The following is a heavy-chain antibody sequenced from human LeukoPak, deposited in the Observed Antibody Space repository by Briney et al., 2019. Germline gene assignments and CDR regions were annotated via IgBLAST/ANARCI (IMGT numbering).Heavy chain of an antibody. CDR1: GGSFSGYY. J-gene: IGHJ6*03. D-gene: IGHD1-7*01. CDR2: INHSGST. Sequence: SETLSLTCAVYGGSFSGYYWSWIRQPPGKGLEWIGEINHSGSTNYNPSLKSRVTISVDTSKNQFSLKLSSVTAADTAVYYCARDHAPVELYYYYYMDVWGKGTTVTVSS. CDR3: ARDHAPVELYYYYYMDV. V-gene: IGHV4-34*01.